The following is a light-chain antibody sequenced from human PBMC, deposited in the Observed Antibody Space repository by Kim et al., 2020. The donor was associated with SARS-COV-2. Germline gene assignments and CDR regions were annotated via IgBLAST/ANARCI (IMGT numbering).Light chain of an antibody. CDR3: QQFYGHPPYT. J-gene: IGKJ2*01. CDR2: WAS. V-gene: IGKV4-1*01. Sequence: DIVMTQSPDSLAVSLGERATINCKSSQSVFYSPTSKNFLARYQHKPGQPPRLLLYWASTRESGVPDRFSGSGSGTDFTLTISSLQAEDVAVYYCQQFYGHPPYTFGQGTKLEI. CDR1: QSVFYSPTSKNF.